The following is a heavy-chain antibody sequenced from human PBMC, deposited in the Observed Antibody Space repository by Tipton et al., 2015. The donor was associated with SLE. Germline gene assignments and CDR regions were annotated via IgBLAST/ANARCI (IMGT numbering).Heavy chain of an antibody. V-gene: IGHV3-9*01. CDR1: GFTFDDYA. Sequence: SLRLSCAASGFTFDDYAMHWVRQAPGKGLEWVSAISWNSGTIGYADSVKGRFTISRDNAKNSLYLQMNTLRPEDAAFYYCAKSTDSGAWYGYFDYWGQGAQVTVSS. D-gene: IGHD6-13*01. J-gene: IGHJ4*02. CDR2: ISWNSGTI. CDR3: AKSTDSGAWYGYFDY.